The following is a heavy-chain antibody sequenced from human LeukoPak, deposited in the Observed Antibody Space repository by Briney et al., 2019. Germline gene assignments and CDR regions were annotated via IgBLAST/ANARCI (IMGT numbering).Heavy chain of an antibody. Sequence: GASVTVSCKASGYTFSSYGIIWVRQAPGQGLECMGWISGYNGNTNYAQKLQGRVTMTTVTSTTTAYMELRSLRSDDTAVYYCARDRGRAHDAFDIWGQGTMVTVSS. CDR3: ARDRGRAHDAFDI. CDR2: ISGYNGNT. CDR1: GYTFSSYG. V-gene: IGHV1-18*01. D-gene: IGHD3-10*01. J-gene: IGHJ3*02.